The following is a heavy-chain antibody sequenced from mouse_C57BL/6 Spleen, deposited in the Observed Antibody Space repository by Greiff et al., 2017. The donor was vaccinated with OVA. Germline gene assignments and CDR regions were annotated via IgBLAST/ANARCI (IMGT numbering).Heavy chain of an antibody. CDR3: VRQGSYFDY. V-gene: IGHV10-1*01. Sequence: GGGLVQPKGSLKLSCAASGFSFNTYAMNWVRQAPGKGLEWVARIRSKSNNYATYYADSVKDRFTISRDDSESMLYLQMNNLKTEDTAMYYCVRQGSYFDYWGQGTTLTVSS. CDR1: GFSFNTYA. J-gene: IGHJ2*01. D-gene: IGHD3-1*01. CDR2: IRSKSNNYAT.